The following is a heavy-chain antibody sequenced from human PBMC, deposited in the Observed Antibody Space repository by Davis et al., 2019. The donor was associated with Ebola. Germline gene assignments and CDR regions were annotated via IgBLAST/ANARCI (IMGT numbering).Heavy chain of an antibody. CDR1: RLLFSNYA. D-gene: IGHD6-19*01. Sequence: PGGSLRLSCEASRLLFSNYAIHWIRRAPGKGLEWVSAISPSADRSYYADFAEGRFTISRDNSRNTLSLQLDRLRVEDTAVYYCARRTGPGGWYLFFDDWGQGTRVTVSS. CDR2: ISPSADRS. V-gene: IGHV3-23*01. CDR3: ARRTGPGGWYLFFDD. J-gene: IGHJ4*02.